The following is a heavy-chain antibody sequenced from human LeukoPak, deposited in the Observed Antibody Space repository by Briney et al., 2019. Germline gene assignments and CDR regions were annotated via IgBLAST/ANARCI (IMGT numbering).Heavy chain of an antibody. CDR2: INDNGRAT. CDR3: VNGVSGSYTFDY. J-gene: IGHJ4*02. CDR1: GFTFSSSA. V-gene: IGHV3-64D*09. D-gene: IGHD1-26*01. Sequence: GGSLRLSCSASGFTFSSSAMHWVRQAPGKGLEYVSGINDNGRATHYGDSLKGRFTISRDNSKNTLYLQMSTLTTEDTAIYYCVNGVSGSYTFDYWGQGTLVTVSS.